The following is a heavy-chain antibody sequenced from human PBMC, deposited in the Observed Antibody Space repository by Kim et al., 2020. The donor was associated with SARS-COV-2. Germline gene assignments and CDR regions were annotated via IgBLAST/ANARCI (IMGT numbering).Heavy chain of an antibody. D-gene: IGHD3-10*01. V-gene: IGHV3-73*01. J-gene: IGHJ4*02. CDR2: IRSKANSYAT. CDR3: TRRDARGDY. CDR1: GFTFSGSA. Sequence: GGSLRLSCAASGFTFSGSAMHWVRQASGKGLEWVGRIRSKANSYATAYAASVKGRFTISRDDSKNTAYLQMNSLKTEDTAVYYCTRRDARGDYWGQGTLVTVSS.